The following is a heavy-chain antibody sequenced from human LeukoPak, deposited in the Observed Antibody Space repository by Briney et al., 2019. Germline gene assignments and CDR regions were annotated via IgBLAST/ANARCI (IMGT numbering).Heavy chain of an antibody. V-gene: IGHV4-39*01. CDR3: ARHSRFDFWSGYLWYFDY. D-gene: IGHD3-3*01. Sequence: SETLSLTCTVSGGSISSSSYYWGWIRQPPGKGLEWIGSIYYSGSTYYNPSLKSRVTISVDTSKNQFSLKLSSVTAADTAVYYCARHSRFDFWSGYLWYFDYWGQGTLATVSS. J-gene: IGHJ4*02. CDR1: GGSISSSSYY. CDR2: IYYSGST.